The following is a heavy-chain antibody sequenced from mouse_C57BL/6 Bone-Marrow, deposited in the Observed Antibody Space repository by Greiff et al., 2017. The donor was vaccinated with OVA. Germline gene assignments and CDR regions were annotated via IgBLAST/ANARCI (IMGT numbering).Heavy chain of an antibody. D-gene: IGHD2-4*01. CDR2: IDPENGDT. V-gene: IGHV14-4*01. CDR1: GFNIKDDY. CDR3: TTAMITTVYFDY. Sequence: EVKLMESGAELVRPGASVKLSCTASGFNIKDDYMHWVKQRPEQGLEWIGWIDPENGDTEYASKFQGKATITADTSSNTAYLQLSSLTSEDTAVYYCTTAMITTVYFDYWGQGTTLTVSS. J-gene: IGHJ2*01.